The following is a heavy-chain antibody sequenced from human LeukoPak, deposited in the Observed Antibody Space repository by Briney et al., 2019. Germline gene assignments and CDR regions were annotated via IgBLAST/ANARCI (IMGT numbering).Heavy chain of an antibody. J-gene: IGHJ3*02. CDR1: GGSFSGYY. Sequence: PSETLSLTCAVYGGSFSGYYWSWLRQPPGKGLEWIGEINHSGSTNYNPSLKSRVTISVDTSKNQFSLKLSSVIAADTAVYYCARGLEYYDSSTYAFDIWGQGTMVTVSS. CDR2: INHSGST. V-gene: IGHV4-34*01. D-gene: IGHD3-22*01. CDR3: ARGLEYYDSSTYAFDI.